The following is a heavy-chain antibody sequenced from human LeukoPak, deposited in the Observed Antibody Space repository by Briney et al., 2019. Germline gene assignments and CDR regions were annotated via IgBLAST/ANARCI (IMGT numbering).Heavy chain of an antibody. CDR3: AFGTAYYDSSGHYHPFDY. V-gene: IGHV1-69*04. D-gene: IGHD3-22*01. CDR1: GGTFSSYA. Sequence: SVKVSCKASGGTFSSYAISWVRQAPGQGLEWMGRIIPIFGIANYAQKFQGRVTITADKSTSTAYMELSSLRSEDTAVYYCAFGTAYYDSSGHYHPFDYWGQGTLVTVSS. CDR2: IIPIFGIA. J-gene: IGHJ4*02.